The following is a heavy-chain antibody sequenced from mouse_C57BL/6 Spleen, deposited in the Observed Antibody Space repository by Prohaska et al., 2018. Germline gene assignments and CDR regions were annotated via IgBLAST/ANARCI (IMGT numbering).Heavy chain of an antibody. CDR1: GFTFSSYG. V-gene: IGHV5-6*01. J-gene: IGHJ2*01. CDR2: ISSGGSYT. D-gene: IGHD1-1*01. CDR3: ARQGDTTVESSFDY. Sequence: EVQLVESGGDLVKPGGSLKFSCAASGFTFSSYGMSWVRQTPDKRLEWVATISSGGSYTYYPDSVKGRFTISRDNAKNTLYLQMSSLKSEDTAMYYCARQGDTTVESSFDYWGQGTTLTGSS.